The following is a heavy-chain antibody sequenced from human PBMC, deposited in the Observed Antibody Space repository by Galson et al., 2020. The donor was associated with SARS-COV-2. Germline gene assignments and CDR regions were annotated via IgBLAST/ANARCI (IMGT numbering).Heavy chain of an antibody. V-gene: IGHV4-59*01. CDR3: ASVRGNSYGEGCRGV. CDR1: GGSISGYY. Sequence: SETLSLTCTVSGGSISGYYWSWIRQPPGKGLEWIGYIYYSGSTDYNPSLKSRVTISLDTSRNQFSLELSSVTAADTAVYYCASVRGNSYGEGCRGVWGKGTTVVVSS. J-gene: IGHJ6*04. D-gene: IGHD5-18*01. CDR2: IYYSGST.